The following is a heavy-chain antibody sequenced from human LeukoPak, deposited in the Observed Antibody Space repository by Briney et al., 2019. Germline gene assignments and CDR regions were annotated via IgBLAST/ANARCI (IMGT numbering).Heavy chain of an antibody. CDR2: ISSSGSYI. D-gene: IGHD2-21*02. CDR3: ASRNQYCGGDCFWAFDI. V-gene: IGHV3-21*01. CDR1: GYTFSRYS. J-gene: IGHJ3*02. Sequence: GGSLRLSCGASGYTFSRYSMNWVRQAPGKGLGWVSSISSSGSYIYYADSVKGRFTISRDNAKNSLYLQVNSLRAEDTAVYYCASRNQYCGGDCFWAFDIWGQGTMVTVSS.